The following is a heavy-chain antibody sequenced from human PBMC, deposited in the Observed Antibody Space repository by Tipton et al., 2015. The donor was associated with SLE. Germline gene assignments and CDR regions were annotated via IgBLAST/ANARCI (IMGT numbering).Heavy chain of an antibody. V-gene: IGHV4-39*07. CDR3: ARRRAATGLLSERGWFDP. CDR2: IYHRGST. Sequence: TLFLTCAVYGGSISSSSSYYWAWIRQPPGKGVEWIGEIYHRGSTNYNPSLKSRVTISLDTSKNQFSLKLRSVTAADTAVYYCARRRAATGLLSERGWFDPWGQRALFTV. CDR1: GGSISSSSSYY. J-gene: IGHJ5*02. D-gene: IGHD6-25*01.